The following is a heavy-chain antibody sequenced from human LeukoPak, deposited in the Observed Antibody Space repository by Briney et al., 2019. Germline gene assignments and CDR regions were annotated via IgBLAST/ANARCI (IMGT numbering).Heavy chain of an antibody. D-gene: IGHD2-2*02. CDR3: ATARIVVVPAAIHYYFDY. J-gene: IGHJ4*02. V-gene: IGHV1-24*01. CDR2: FDPEDGET. Sequence: ASVKVSCKVSGYTLTELSMHWVRQAPGKGLEWMEGFDPEDGETIYAQKFQGRVTMTEDTSTDTAYMELSSLRSEDTAVYYCATARIVVVPAAIHYYFDYWGQGTLVTVSS. CDR1: GYTLTELS.